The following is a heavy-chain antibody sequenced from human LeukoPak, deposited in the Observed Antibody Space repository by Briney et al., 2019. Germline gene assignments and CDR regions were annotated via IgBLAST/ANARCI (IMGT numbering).Heavy chain of an antibody. Sequence: WGSLRLSCAASGFTFSSYSNNWVRQAPEEGLEWVSSISSSSSYIYYADSVKGRFTISRDNAKNSLYLQMNSLRAEDTAVYCCARDRTTTSSGVYYYGMDVWGQGTTVTVSS. CDR1: GFTFSSYS. D-gene: IGHD2/OR15-2a*01. J-gene: IGHJ6*02. CDR2: ISSSSSYI. V-gene: IGHV3-21*01. CDR3: ARDRTTTSSGVYYYGMDV.